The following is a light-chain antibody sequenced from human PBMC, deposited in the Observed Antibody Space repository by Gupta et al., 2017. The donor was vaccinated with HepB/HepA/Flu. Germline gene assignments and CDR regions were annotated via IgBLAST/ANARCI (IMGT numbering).Light chain of an antibody. CDR3: ASDAGSVV. Sequence: QSALPPPASVSGSPGHSSPISCTGTSSDFGSYNLVSLYQQHPGKAPKLMIYEGTKRPSGGSNSFSGSKSGNTASLTISGLQVEDEDDYYCASDAGSVVFGGGTKLTVL. V-gene: IGLV2-23*01. CDR2: EGT. CDR1: SSDFGSYNL. J-gene: IGLJ2*01.